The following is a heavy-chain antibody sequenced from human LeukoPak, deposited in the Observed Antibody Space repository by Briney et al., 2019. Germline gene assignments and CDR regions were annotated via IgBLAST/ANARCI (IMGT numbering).Heavy chain of an antibody. V-gene: IGHV4-59*12. CDR2: IYYSGST. Sequence: SETLSLTCTVSGGSISSYYWSRIRQPPGKGLEWIGYIYYSGSTNYNPSLKSRVTISVDTSKNQFSLKLSSVTAADTAVYYCAREAPGITMIVVPPYYYYYMDVWGKGTTVTISS. CDR1: GGSISSYY. D-gene: IGHD3-22*01. J-gene: IGHJ6*03. CDR3: AREAPGITMIVVPPYYYYYMDV.